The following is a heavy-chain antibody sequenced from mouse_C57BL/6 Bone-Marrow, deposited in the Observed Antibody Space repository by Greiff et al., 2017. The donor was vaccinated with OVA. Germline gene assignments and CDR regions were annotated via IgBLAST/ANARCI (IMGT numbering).Heavy chain of an antibody. CDR2: IYPRSGNT. CDR1: GYTFTSYG. CDR3: ARSLGLYYFDY. J-gene: IGHJ2*01. D-gene: IGHD6-2*01. Sequence: QVQLQQSGAELARPGASVKLSCKASGYTFTSYGISWVKQRTGQGLAWIGAIYPRSGNTYYNEKFKGKATLTADKSSSTAYMELRSLTSEDSAVYFCARSLGLYYFDYWCQGTTLTVSA. V-gene: IGHV1-81*01.